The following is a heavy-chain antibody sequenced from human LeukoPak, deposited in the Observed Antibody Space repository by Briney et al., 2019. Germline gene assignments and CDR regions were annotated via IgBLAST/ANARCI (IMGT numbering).Heavy chain of an antibody. D-gene: IGHD3-22*01. Sequence: GGSLRLSCAASGFTFSSYGMHWVRQAPGKGLEWVAFIRYDGSNKYYADSVKGRFTISRDNSKNTLYLQMNSLRAEDTAVYYCAKEVDPYYYDSSGLDYWGQGTLVTVSS. J-gene: IGHJ4*02. CDR2: IRYDGSNK. CDR3: AKEVDPYYYDSSGLDY. CDR1: GFTFSSYG. V-gene: IGHV3-30*02.